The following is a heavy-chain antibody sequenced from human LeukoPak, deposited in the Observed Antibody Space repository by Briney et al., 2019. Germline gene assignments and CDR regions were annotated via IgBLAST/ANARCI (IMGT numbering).Heavy chain of an antibody. J-gene: IGHJ4*02. CDR2: ISSSNSYI. V-gene: IGHV3-21*01. Sequence: PGGSLRLSCAASGFTFSSYSMNWVRQAPGQGLEWVSSISSSNSYIYYADTVKGRFTISRDNAKNSLYLQMNSLRAEDTAVYYCARGATVTHNDYWGQGTLVTVSS. D-gene: IGHD4-17*01. CDR1: GFTFSSYS. CDR3: ARGATVTHNDY.